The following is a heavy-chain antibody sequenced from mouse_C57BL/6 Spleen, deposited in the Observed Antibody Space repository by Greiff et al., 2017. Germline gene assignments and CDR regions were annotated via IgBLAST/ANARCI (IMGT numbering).Heavy chain of an antibody. CDR1: GYTFTSYW. V-gene: IGHV1-50*01. J-gene: IGHJ2*01. CDR3: ALLDY. CDR2: IDPSASYT. D-gene: IGHD2-12*01. Sequence: QVQLQQPGAELVKPGASVKLSCKASGYTFTSYWMPWVQQRPGQGLEWIGEIDPSASYTNYNQKFKGKATLTVDTSSSTAYMQLSSLTSEDSAVYYCALLDYWGQGTTLTVSS.